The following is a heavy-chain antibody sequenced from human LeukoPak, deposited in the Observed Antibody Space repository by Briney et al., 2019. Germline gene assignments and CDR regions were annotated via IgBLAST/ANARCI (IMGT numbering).Heavy chain of an antibody. J-gene: IGHJ4*02. V-gene: IGHV7-4-1*02. CDR3: ARDPPSVRGYNYGSVDY. Sequence: ASVKVSCKASGYTFTSYNMNWVRQTPGQGLEWMGWINTNTGNPMYAQGFTGRFVFSLDTSVSTAYLQINSLKAEDTAVYYCARDPPSVRGYNYGSVDYWGQGTLVTVSS. D-gene: IGHD5-18*01. CDR1: GYTFTSYN. CDR2: INTNTGNP.